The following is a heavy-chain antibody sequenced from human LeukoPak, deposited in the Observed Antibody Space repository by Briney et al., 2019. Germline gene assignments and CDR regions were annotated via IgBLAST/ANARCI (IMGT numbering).Heavy chain of an antibody. J-gene: IGHJ4*02. CDR3: AKDRSIGTYYTFDH. V-gene: IGHV3-23*01. D-gene: IGHD1-26*01. CDR2: ISACGGMT. CDR1: EFTFRTYS. Sequence: GGSLRLSCAASEFTFRTYSMNWVRQAPGKGLEWVSSISACGGMTYYADSVKGRFTVSRDNSKNSLYLQMNSLTAADTAVYYCAKDRSIGTYYTFDHWGQGTLVTVSS.